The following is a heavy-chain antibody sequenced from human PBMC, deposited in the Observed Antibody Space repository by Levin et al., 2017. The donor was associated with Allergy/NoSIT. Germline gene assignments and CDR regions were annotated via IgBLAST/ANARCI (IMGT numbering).Heavy chain of an antibody. D-gene: IGHD6-25*01. J-gene: IGHJ4*02. CDR1: GGSIMSYY. CDR3: ARGSGWAYYFDS. Sequence: PSETLSLTCTVSGGSIMSYYWSWIRQSPGKGLEWIGYIFYTGNTDYNPSLKSRVTMSVDTSKKQFSLNLRSVTAADTAVYYCARGSGWAYYFDSWGQGTLVTVSS. V-gene: IGHV4-59*01. CDR2: IFYTGNT.